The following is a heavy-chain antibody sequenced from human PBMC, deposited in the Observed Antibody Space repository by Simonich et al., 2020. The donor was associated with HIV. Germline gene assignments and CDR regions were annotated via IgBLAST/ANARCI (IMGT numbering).Heavy chain of an antibody. CDR2: NRSSGSTI. D-gene: IGHD4-17*01. Sequence: EVQLVESGGGLVQSGGSLRLSCAASGFTFSSYEMNWVRQAPGKGLEWFSYNRSSGSTIYYADSVKGRFAISRDNAKNSLYLKMNSLRVEDTAVYFCARVRSYGDYGERWFDPWGQGTLVTVSS. CDR3: ARVRSYGDYGERWFDP. J-gene: IGHJ5*02. V-gene: IGHV3-48*03. CDR1: GFTFSSYE.